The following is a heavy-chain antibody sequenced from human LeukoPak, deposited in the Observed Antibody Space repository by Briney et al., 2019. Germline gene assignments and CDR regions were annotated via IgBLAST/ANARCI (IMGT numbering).Heavy chain of an antibody. CDR2: IYSGGST. J-gene: IGHJ4*02. V-gene: IGHV3-53*01. D-gene: IGHD3-10*01. CDR1: GFTVSSNY. CDR3: AKESAFLWFGELLVGYFDY. Sequence: GGSLRLSCAASGFTVSSNYMSWVRQAPGKGLEWVSVIYSGGSTYYADSVKGRFTISRDNSKNKLYLQMNTLRAEDTAVYLCAKESAFLWFGELLVGYFDYWGQGTLVTVSS.